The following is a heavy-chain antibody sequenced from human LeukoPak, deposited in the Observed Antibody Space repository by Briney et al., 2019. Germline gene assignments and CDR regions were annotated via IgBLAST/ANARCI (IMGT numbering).Heavy chain of an antibody. V-gene: IGHV3-7*01. D-gene: IGHD3-22*01. J-gene: IGHJ4*02. CDR2: IKQDGSEK. CDR1: GFTFSSYW. CDR3: ARYYYDSSGFLSDY. Sequence: GGPLRLSCAASGFTFSSYWMSWVRQAPGKGLEWVANIKQDGSEKYYVDSEKGRFTISRDNAKNSLYLQMNSLRAEDTAVYYCARYYYDSSGFLSDYWGQGTLVTVSS.